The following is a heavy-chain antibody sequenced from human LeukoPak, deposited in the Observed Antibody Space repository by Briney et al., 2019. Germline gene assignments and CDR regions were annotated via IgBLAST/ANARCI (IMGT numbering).Heavy chain of an antibody. J-gene: IGHJ4*02. Sequence: GGSLRLSCAASGFTFSSYAMHWVRQAPGKGLEWVAVISYDGSNKYYADSVKGRFTISSDNSKNTLYLQMNSLRAEDTAVYYCARDGTDTAMVYYFDYWGQGTLVTVSS. CDR2: ISYDGSNK. CDR3: ARDGTDTAMVYYFDY. V-gene: IGHV3-30*04. D-gene: IGHD5-18*01. CDR1: GFTFSSYA.